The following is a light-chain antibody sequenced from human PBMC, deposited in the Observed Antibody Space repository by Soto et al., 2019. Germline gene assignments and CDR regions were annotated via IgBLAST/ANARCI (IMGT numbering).Light chain of an antibody. J-gene: IGLJ1*01. CDR3: SSFTSSRAYV. Sequence: QAVRTQPASVSGSPGQSITISCTGTSSDVGNYNYVSWYQQQSGKAPKLIIYEVSNRPSGVSNRFSGSKSGNTASLTISGLQAEDEADYYCSSFTSSRAYVFGSGTKVTVL. CDR2: EVS. CDR1: SSDVGNYNY. V-gene: IGLV2-14*01.